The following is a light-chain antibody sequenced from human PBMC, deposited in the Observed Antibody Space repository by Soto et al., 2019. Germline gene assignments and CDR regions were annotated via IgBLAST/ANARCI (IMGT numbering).Light chain of an antibody. CDR3: QQYNNLPRGVYT. V-gene: IGKV3-15*01. J-gene: IGKJ2*01. Sequence: EIVMTQSPATLSVSPGERATLSCRASQSVSSNLAWYQQKPGQAPRLLIYGASTRATGIPARFSGSGSGTEFTLTIRSLQSEDFAVYHCQQYNNLPRGVYTFGQGTNLEIK. CDR1: QSVSSN. CDR2: GAS.